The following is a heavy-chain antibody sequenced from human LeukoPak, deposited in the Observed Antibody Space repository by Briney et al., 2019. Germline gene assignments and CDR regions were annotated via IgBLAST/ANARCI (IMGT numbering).Heavy chain of an antibody. CDR3: ARSPPQNFDILTGYFAD. CDR1: GGTFSSYT. J-gene: IGHJ4*02. Sequence: GASVKVSCKASGGTFSSYTISWVRQAPGQGLEWMGGIFPIFGTANHAQKFQGRVTITADESTSTAYMELSSLRSEDTAVYYCARSPPQNFDILTGYFADWGQGTLVTVSS. V-gene: IGHV1-69*13. D-gene: IGHD3-9*01. CDR2: IFPIFGTA.